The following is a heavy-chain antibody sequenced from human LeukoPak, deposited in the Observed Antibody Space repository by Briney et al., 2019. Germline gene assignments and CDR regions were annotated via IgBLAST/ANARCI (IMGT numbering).Heavy chain of an antibody. CDR2: IKQDGSEK. Sequence: AGGSLRLSCAAPGFTFSSYWMSWVRQAPGKGLEWVANIKQDGSEKYYVDSVKGRFTISRDNAKNSLYLQMNSLRAEDTAVYYCARDLTPLLFGYWGQGTLVTVSS. J-gene: IGHJ4*02. V-gene: IGHV3-7*01. CDR1: GFTFSSYW. D-gene: IGHD4-23*01. CDR3: ARDLTPLLFGY.